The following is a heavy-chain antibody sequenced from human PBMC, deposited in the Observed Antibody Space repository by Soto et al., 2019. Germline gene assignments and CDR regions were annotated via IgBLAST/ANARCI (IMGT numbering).Heavy chain of an antibody. V-gene: IGHV3-30-3*01. CDR2: ISYDGSNK. CDR1: GFTFSSYA. CDR3: ARDRYYYDSSGPPNYYYYGMDV. J-gene: IGHJ6*02. Sequence: GGSLRLSCAASGFTFSSYAMHWVRQAPGKGLEWVAVISYDGSNKYYADSVKGRFTISRDNSKNTLYLQMNSLRAEDTAVYYCARDRYYYDSSGPPNYYYYGMDVWGQGTTVTVSS. D-gene: IGHD3-22*01.